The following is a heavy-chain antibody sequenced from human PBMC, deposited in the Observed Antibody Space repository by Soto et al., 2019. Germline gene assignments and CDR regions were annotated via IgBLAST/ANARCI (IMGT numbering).Heavy chain of an antibody. J-gene: IGHJ6*02. V-gene: IGHV3-21*02. CDR3: ARAPQQRLADSYYYGMDV. Sequence: EVQLVESGGGLVKPGGSLRLSCAASGFTFSRYGMNWVRQAPGKGLELVSSISGLSSYIYYADSVKGRFTVSRDNAKNPLYEKMNSLRAEDTAVYYCARAPQQRLADSYYYGMDVWGQGTTVIVSS. CDR1: GFTFSRYG. D-gene: IGHD6-25*01. CDR2: ISGLSSYI.